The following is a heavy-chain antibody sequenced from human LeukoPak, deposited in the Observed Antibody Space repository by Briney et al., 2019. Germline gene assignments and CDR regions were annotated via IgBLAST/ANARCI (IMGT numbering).Heavy chain of an antibody. V-gene: IGHV3-15*01. D-gene: IGHD1-26*01. CDR1: GFTFSNAW. J-gene: IGHJ4*02. CDR2: IKSKTDGGTT. CDR3: TSSYVGPPID. Sequence: GGSLRLSCAASGFTFSNAWMSWVRQAPGKGLEWVGRIKSKTDGGTTDYAAPVKGRFTISRDDSKSIAYLQMNSLKTEDTAVYYCTSSYVGPPIDWGQGTLVTVSS.